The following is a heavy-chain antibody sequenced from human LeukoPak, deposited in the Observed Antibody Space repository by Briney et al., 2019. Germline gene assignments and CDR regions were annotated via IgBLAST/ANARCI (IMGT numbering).Heavy chain of an antibody. D-gene: IGHD2/OR15-2a*01. CDR3: AKGGIGEPGALDF. CDR1: GFTFSSYA. CDR2: ITGSGGST. Sequence: KAGGSLRLSCAASGFTFSSYAMTWVRQGPGRGLEWVSSITGSGGSTYYSDSVKGRFTISRDNAENTLYLQMHILRADDTAVYSCAKGGIGEPGALDFWGQGTLVTVSS. V-gene: IGHV3-23*01. J-gene: IGHJ4*02.